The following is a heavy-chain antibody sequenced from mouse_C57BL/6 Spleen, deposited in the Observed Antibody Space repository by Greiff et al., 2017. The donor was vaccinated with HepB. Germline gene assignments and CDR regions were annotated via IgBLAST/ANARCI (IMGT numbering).Heavy chain of an antibody. J-gene: IGHJ2*01. Sequence: DVQLVESGGGLVQPGGSLSLSCAASGFTFTGYYMSWVRQPPGKALEWLGFIRNKANGYTTEYSASVKGRFTISRDNSQSILYLQMNARRAADSATYYCARFPTKLSFDYWGQGTTLTVSS. CDR3: ARFPTKLSFDY. V-gene: IGHV7-3*01. CDR2: IRNKANGYTT. CDR1: GFTFTGYY.